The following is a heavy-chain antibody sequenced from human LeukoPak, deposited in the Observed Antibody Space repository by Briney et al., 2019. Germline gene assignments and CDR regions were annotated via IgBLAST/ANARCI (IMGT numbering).Heavy chain of an antibody. J-gene: IGHJ3*02. Sequence: KPSETLSLTCAVYGESFSGYYWSWIRQSPEKGLEWIGQINHSGSTTYNPSLKSQLTISVDSSKNQVSLKLSSVTAADTAVYYCARLANYDFWRGPYPHDAFDIWGQGTMVTVSS. V-gene: IGHV4-34*01. CDR1: GESFSGYY. D-gene: IGHD3-3*01. CDR3: ARLANYDFWRGPYPHDAFDI. CDR2: INHSGST.